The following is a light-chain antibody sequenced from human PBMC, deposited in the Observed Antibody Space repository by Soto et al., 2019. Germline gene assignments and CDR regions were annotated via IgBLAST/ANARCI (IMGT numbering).Light chain of an antibody. CDR1: PSVGRNF. J-gene: IGKJ4*01. CDR2: EAS. Sequence: EIVLTQSPGTLSLFPGERATLSCGASPSVGRNFVAWYQQKSGLAPRLVIYEASRRATGIPDRFTGSGSGTDCTLTMSRLEPEDFAVYYWEQYADAPLTFGGGTKVESK. V-gene: IGKV3D-20*01. CDR3: EQYADAPLT.